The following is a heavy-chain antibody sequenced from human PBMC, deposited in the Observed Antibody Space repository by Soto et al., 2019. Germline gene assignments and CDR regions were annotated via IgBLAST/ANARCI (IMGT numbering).Heavy chain of an antibody. J-gene: IGHJ3*02. CDR2: VHQSGST. CDR3: ASGQFSRRPWPIDI. V-gene: IGHV4-34*01. D-gene: IGHD5-12*01. Sequence: SETLSLTCAVYGGFFSGYYWSWIRQPPGKGLEWIGEVHQSGSTSYNPSLKSRVTTSVDTSKNQFSLKLTSVTAADTAVYYCASGQFSRRPWPIDIWGQGPMVTVSS. CDR1: GGFFSGYY.